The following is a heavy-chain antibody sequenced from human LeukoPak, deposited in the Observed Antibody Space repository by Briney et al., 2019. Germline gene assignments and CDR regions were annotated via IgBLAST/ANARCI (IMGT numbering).Heavy chain of an antibody. D-gene: IGHD3-10*01. CDR3: AKDRDGNSYMVPHDAFDI. Sequence: SETLSLTCTVSGGSISSSSYYWGWIRQPPGKGLEWIGYIYHSGSTYYNPSLKSRVTISVDGSKNQFSLKLSSVTAADTAVYYCAKDRDGNSYMVPHDAFDIWGQGTMVTVSS. V-gene: IGHV4-30-2*01. J-gene: IGHJ3*02. CDR1: GGSISSSSYY. CDR2: IYHSGST.